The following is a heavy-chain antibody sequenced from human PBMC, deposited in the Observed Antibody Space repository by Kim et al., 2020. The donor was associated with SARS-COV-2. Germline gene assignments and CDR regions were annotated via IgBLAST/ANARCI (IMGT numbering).Heavy chain of an antibody. V-gene: IGHV7-4-1*02. D-gene: IGHD3-3*01. CDR1: GYTFTSYA. CDR2: INTNTGNP. J-gene: IGHJ3*02. Sequence: ASVKVSCKASGYTFTSYAMNWVRQAPGQGLEWMGWINTNTGNPTYAQGFTGRFVFSLDTSVSTAYLQISSLKAEDTAVYYCARDNGITIFGVVIERDAFDIWGQGKMVTVSS. CDR3: ARDNGITIFGVVIERDAFDI.